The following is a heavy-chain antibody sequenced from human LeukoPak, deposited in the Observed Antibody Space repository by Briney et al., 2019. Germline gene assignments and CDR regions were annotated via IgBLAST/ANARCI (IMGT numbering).Heavy chain of an antibody. J-gene: IGHJ4*02. CDR2: IYTSGST. CDR3: ARGSGYSYGYPLDY. Sequence: PETLSLTCNVSGGSISNYYWSWIRQPAGKGLEWIGRIYTSGSTNYNPSLKSRVTMPVDTSKNQFTLNLSSVTAADTAVYYCARGSGYSYGYPLDYWGQGTLVTVSS. D-gene: IGHD5-18*01. V-gene: IGHV4-4*07. CDR1: GGSISNYY.